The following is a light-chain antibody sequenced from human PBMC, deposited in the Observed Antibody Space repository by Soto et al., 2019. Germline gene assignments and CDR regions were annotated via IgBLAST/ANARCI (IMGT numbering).Light chain of an antibody. CDR3: SSYTDTNTFV. J-gene: IGLJ1*01. CDR1: SSDVGGFQY. Sequence: QSALTQPPSASGSPGQSVTISCTVTSSDVGGFQYVSWYQQHPGKAPKVMIYEVSQRPSGVPDRFSGSKFGNTASLTVSGLQAEDEADYYCSSYTDTNTFVFGTGTKVTVL. V-gene: IGLV2-8*01. CDR2: EVS.